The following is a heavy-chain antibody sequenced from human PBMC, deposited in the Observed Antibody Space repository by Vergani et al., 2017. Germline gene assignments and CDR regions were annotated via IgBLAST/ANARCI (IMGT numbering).Heavy chain of an antibody. CDR3: AKDRAPGVVPAAFDY. CDR2: ISWNSVSI. CDR1: GFTFDDYA. Sequence: EVQLVESGGGLVQPGRSLRLSCAASGFTFDDYAMHWVRQAPGKGLEWVSGISWNSVSIGYADSVKGRFTISRDNAKNSLYLQMNSLRAEDTALYYCAKDRAPGVVPAAFDYWGQGSLVTVSS. V-gene: IGHV3-9*01. J-gene: IGHJ4*02. D-gene: IGHD2-2*01.